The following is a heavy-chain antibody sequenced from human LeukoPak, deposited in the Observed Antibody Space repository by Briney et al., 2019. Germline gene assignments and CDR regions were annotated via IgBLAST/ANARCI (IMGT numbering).Heavy chain of an antibody. CDR2: MNPNSGNT. J-gene: IGHJ6*02. V-gene: IGHV1-8*01. Sequence: ASVKVSCKASGYTFTSYDINWVRQATGQGLEWMGWMNPNSGNTGYAQKFQGRVTVTRNTSISTAYMELSSLRSEDTAVYYCARKVDTYGGMIYYYYGMDVWGQGTTVTVSS. CDR3: ARKVDTYGGMIYYYYGMDV. CDR1: GYTFTSYD. D-gene: IGHD4-23*01.